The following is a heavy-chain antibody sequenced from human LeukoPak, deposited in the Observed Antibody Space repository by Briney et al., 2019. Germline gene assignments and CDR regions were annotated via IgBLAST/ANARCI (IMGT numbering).Heavy chain of an antibody. CDR2: ISAYNGNT. CDR1: GYTFTSYV. V-gene: IGHV1-18*01. J-gene: IGHJ6*03. D-gene: IGHD3-10*01. CDR3: ARELFGSGSSKYYYMDV. Sequence: GASVKVSCKASGYTFTSYVISWVRQAPGQGLEWMGWISAYNGNTNYAQKLQGRVTMTTDTSTSTAYMELRSLRSDDTAVYYCARELFGSGSSKYYYMDVWGKGTTVTISS.